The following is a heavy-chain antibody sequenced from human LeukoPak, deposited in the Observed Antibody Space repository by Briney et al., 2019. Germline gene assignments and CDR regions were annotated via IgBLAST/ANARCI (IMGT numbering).Heavy chain of an antibody. CDR3: ATHRSNDYGDPDDAFDI. D-gene: IGHD4-17*01. Sequence: SETLSLTCTVSGGSISSYYWSWIRQPPGKGLEWIGYIYYNGSTNYDPSLKSRVTISVDTSKNQFSLKLSSVTAADTAVYYCATHRSNDYGDPDDAFDIWGQGTMVTVSS. CDR2: IYYNGST. V-gene: IGHV4-59*01. J-gene: IGHJ3*02. CDR1: GGSISSYY.